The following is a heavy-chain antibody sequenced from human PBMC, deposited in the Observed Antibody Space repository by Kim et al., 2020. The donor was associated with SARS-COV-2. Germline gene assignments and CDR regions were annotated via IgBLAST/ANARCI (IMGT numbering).Heavy chain of an antibody. CDR2: ISASGGST. J-gene: IGHJ4*02. CDR1: GFIFSQYA. V-gene: IGHV3-23*01. D-gene: IGHD3-22*01. CDR3: ARELIPQSLLYYDSSGLFDS. Sequence: GGSLRLSCTTSGFIFSQYALSWVRRAPGKGLEWVSSISASGGSTYYADSVKGRFTISRDNSKNTLYLQVNSLGTEDTAVFYCARELIPQSLLYYDSSGLFDSWGQGTLVIVSS.